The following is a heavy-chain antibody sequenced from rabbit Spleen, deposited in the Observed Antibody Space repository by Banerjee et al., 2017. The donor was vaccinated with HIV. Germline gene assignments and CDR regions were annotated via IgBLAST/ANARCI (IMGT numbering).Heavy chain of an antibody. J-gene: IGHJ4*01. Sequence: QEQLVESGGGLVQPGGSLKLSCKASGFDFSSYGVSWVRQAPGKGLEWIACINAVTGKAVYASWAKGRFTFSKTSSTTVTLQMTSLTAADTATYFCARGSATMTMVITGFYLNLWGQGTLVTVS. CDR2: INAVTGKA. D-gene: IGHD2-1*01. CDR1: GFDFSSYG. CDR3: ARGSATMTMVITGFYLNL. V-gene: IGHV1S45*01.